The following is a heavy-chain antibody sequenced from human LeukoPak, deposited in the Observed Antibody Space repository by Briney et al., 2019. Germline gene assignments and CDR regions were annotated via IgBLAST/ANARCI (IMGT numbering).Heavy chain of an antibody. CDR2: ISRSGSTI. V-gene: IGHV3-48*01. D-gene: IGHD2-15*01. CDR1: GFSFSSYS. CDR3: AKDRSPGGGSGGGMAV. Sequence: PGGSLRLSCATSGFSFSSYSVNWVRQAPGKGLEWVSHISRSGSTIYYADSVKGRFTISRENSRNTVYLQMNNLGADATAVYYCAKDRSPGGGSGGGMAVGGQGITVTVSS. J-gene: IGHJ6*02.